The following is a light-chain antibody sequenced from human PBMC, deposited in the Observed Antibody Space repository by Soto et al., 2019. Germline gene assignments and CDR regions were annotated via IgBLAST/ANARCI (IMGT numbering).Light chain of an antibody. V-gene: IGLV3-21*04. J-gene: IGLJ2*01. Sequence: SSVLTQPPSVSVAPGKTASITCGGNNIGSKSVHWYQQKSGQAPVLVIYNEVDRPSGIPERFSGSNYGNTATLTISRVEAGDEAAYYCHVWDSDRDHPVFGGGTKVTVL. CDR2: NEV. CDR1: NIGSKS. CDR3: HVWDSDRDHPV.